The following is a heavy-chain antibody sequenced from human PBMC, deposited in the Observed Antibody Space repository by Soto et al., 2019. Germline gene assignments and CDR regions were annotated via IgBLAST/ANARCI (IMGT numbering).Heavy chain of an antibody. V-gene: IGHV4-39*07. D-gene: IGHD2-2*01. J-gene: IGHJ4*02. CDR2: INHSGST. Sequence: PSETLSLTCTVSGGSISSSSYYWGWIRQPPGKGLEWIGEINHSGSTNYNPSLKSRVTISVDTSKNQFSLKLSSVTAADTAVYYCARARRKVVVPAARCFDYWGQGTLVTVSS. CDR1: GGSISSSSYY. CDR3: ARARRKVVVPAARCFDY.